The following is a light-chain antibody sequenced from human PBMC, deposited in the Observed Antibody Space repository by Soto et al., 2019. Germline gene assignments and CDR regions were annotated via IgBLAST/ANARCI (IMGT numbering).Light chain of an antibody. V-gene: IGKV3-15*01. CDR3: QQYNNWPLT. CDR1: QSVSRN. CDR2: GAS. Sequence: EIVMTQSPATLSVSPGERATLSCRASQSVSRNLAWYQQKPGQAPRLLIYGASSRATGIPARISGSGSGTEFTLTISSLQSEDFAVYYCQQYNNWPLTFGQGTKVDI. J-gene: IGKJ1*01.